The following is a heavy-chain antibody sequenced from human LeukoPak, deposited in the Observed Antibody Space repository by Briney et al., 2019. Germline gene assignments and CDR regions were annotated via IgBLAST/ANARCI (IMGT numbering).Heavy chain of an antibody. D-gene: IGHD3-3*01. CDR3: ARDTHSRFLEWFV. CDR1: GYTFIGYY. J-gene: IGHJ4*02. V-gene: IGHV1-2*06. CDR2: INPNSGGT. Sequence: ASVKVSCKASGYTFIGYYMHWVRQAPGQGLEWMGRINPNSGGTNYAQKFQGRVTMTRDTSISTAYMELSRLRSDDTAVYYCARDTHSRFLEWFVWGQGTLVTVSS.